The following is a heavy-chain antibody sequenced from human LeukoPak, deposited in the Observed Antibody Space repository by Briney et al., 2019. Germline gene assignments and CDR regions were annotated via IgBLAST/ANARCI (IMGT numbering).Heavy chain of an antibody. V-gene: IGHV4-31*03. CDR3: ARVQVPRVVAL. J-gene: IGHJ4*02. Sequence: SETLSLTCTVSGGSISSGGYYWSWIRQHPGKGLEWIGYIYYSGSTYYNPSLKSRVTISVDTSKNQFSLKLSSVTAADTAVYYCARVQVPRVVALWGQGTLVTVSS. CDR2: IYYSGST. CDR1: GGSISSGGYY. D-gene: IGHD5-12*01.